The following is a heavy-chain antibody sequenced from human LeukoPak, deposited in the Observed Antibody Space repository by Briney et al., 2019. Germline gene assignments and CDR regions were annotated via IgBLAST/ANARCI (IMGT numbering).Heavy chain of an antibody. CDR1: GFVINNYG. CDR3: AKDAIGSHDY. Sequence: GGSPRLSCAASGFVINNYGMHWVRQAPGKGLEWVAFLRYDGSNKYYTDSVKGRFTVSRDTSKNTLYLEMNSLRAEDTAVYYCAKDAIGSHDYWGQGTLVTVSS. CDR2: LRYDGSNK. J-gene: IGHJ4*02. V-gene: IGHV3-30*02. D-gene: IGHD1-26*01.